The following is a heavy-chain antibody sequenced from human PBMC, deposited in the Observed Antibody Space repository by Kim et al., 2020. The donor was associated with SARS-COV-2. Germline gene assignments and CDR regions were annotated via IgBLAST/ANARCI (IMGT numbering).Heavy chain of an antibody. CDR3: ARALSAAGESSFDY. Sequence: ADDVKSRFTISRNNTKNSLYLQMISLRAEDTTVYYCARALSAAGESSFDYWGQGTLVTVSS. V-gene: IGHV3-11*04. J-gene: IGHJ4*02. D-gene: IGHD6-13*01.